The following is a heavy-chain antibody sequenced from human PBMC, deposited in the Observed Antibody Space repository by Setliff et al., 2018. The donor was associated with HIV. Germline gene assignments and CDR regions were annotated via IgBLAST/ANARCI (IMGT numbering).Heavy chain of an antibody. CDR1: GGSFSGYY. CDR2: INHSGST. Sequence: SETLSLTCAVYGGSFSGYYWSWIRQPPGKGLEWIGEINHSGSTNYNPSLKSRVTISVDTSKNQFSLKLSSVTAADTAVYYCARLGYRWGGNDYWGQGSQVTVSS. V-gene: IGHV4-34*01. J-gene: IGHJ4*02. CDR3: ARLGYRWGGNDY. D-gene: IGHD7-27*01.